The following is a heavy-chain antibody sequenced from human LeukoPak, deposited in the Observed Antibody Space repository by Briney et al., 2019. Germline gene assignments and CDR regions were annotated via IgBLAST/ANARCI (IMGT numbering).Heavy chain of an antibody. D-gene: IGHD5-18*01. CDR1: GFTFSSNA. CDR3: AKRGHTAMFDN. CDR2: MTGSGGST. Sequence: GGSLRLSCAAPGFTFSSNAMSWVRQAPGKGLEWVSAMTGSGGSTSYADSVKGRFTISRDNSKNALFLQMSSLRAEDTAVYYCAKRGHTAMFDNWGQGTLVTVSS. J-gene: IGHJ4*02. V-gene: IGHV3-23*01.